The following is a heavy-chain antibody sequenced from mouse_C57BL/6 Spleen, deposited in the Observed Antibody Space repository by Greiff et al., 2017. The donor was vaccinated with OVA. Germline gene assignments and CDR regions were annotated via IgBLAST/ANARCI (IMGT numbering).Heavy chain of an antibody. Sequence: QVQLQQSGTELVKPGASVKLSCKASGYTFTSYWMHWVKQRPGQGLEWIGNINPSNGGTNYNEKFKSKATLTVDKSSSTAYMQLSSLTSEDSAVYYCARHDGSSYDAMDYWGQGTSVTVSS. CDR3: ARHDGSSYDAMDY. D-gene: IGHD1-1*01. J-gene: IGHJ4*01. V-gene: IGHV1-53*01. CDR1: GYTFTSYW. CDR2: INPSNGGT.